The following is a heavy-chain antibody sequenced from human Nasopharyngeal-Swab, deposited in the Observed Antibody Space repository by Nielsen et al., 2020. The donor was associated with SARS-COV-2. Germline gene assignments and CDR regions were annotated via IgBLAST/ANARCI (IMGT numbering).Heavy chain of an antibody. CDR1: GYTFTSYY. V-gene: IGHV1-69*13. Sequence: SVKVSCKASGYTFTSYYMHWVRQAPGQGLEWMGGIIPIFGTANYAQKFQGRVTITADESTSTAYMELSSLRSEDTAVYYCARVGYSSSLNWFDPWGQGTLVTVSS. D-gene: IGHD6-13*01. CDR3: ARVGYSSSLNWFDP. CDR2: IIPIFGTA. J-gene: IGHJ5*02.